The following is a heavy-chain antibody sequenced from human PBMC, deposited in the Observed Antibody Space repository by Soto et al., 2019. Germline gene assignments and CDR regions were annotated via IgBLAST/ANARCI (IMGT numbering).Heavy chain of an antibody. CDR1: GFTVSSNY. CDR2: IYSGGST. V-gene: IGHV3-66*01. J-gene: IGHJ3*02. CDR3: EVVVGPPAFDI. Sequence: PGGSLRLSCAGSGFTVSSNYMSWVRQAPGKGLEWVSVIYSGGSTYYADSVKGRFTISRDNSKNTLYLQMNSLRAEDTAVYYCEVVVGPPAFDIWGQGTMVTVSS. D-gene: IGHD2-15*01.